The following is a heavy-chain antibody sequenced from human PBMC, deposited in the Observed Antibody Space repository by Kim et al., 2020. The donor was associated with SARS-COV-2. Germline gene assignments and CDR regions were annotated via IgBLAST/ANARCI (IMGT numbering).Heavy chain of an antibody. V-gene: IGHV3-11*04. Sequence: GGSLRLSCAASGFTFSDYYMSWIRQAPGKGLEWVSYISGSGSTIYYADSVKGRFTISRDNAKNSLYLQMNSLRAEDTAVYYCARLIPAGYYYYGMDVWGQGTTVTVSS. CDR3: ARLIPAGYYYYGMDV. J-gene: IGHJ6*02. D-gene: IGHD2-2*01. CDR1: GFTFSDYY. CDR2: ISGSGSTI.